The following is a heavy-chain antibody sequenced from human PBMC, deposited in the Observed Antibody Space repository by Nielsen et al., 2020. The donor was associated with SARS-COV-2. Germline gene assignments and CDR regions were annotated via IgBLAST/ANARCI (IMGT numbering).Heavy chain of an antibody. CDR2: IWYDGSNK. CDR3: AKVSRDGYNDY. V-gene: IGHV3-33*06. D-gene: IGHD5-24*01. Sequence: GESLKISCAASGFTFSSYGMHWVRQAPGKGLEWVAVIWYDGSNKYYADSVKGRFTISRDNSKNTLYLQMNSLRAEDTAVYYCAKVSRDGYNDYWGQGTLVTVSS. J-gene: IGHJ4*02. CDR1: GFTFSSYG.